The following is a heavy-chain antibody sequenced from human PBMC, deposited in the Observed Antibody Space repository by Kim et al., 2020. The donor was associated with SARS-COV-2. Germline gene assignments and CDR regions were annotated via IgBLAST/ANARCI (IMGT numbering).Heavy chain of an antibody. V-gene: IGHV1-8*01. Sequence: ASVKVSCKASGYTLTTYDLSWVRQAAGQGLEWMGYMNPKTGNTAYAQKFQGRVTMTRNTSISTAYMELNSLTSEDTAVYYCARAGYCSGGTCYTWSDYCG. D-gene: IGHD2-15*01. CDR2: MNPKTGNT. J-gene: IGHJ4*01. CDR3: ARAGYCSGGTCYTWSDY. CDR1: GYTLTTYD.